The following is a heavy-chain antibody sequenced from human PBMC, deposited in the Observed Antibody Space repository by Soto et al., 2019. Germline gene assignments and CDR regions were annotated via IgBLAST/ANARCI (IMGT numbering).Heavy chain of an antibody. CDR1: GLTLSTSS. CDR2: IRRHTSVT. V-gene: IGHV3-48*01. D-gene: IGHD3-22*01. Sequence: EVQLVESGGMLVQPGESLRLSCAASGLTLSTSSMNWVRQAPGKGLEWISYIRRHTSVTAYADSVKGRFTISRDSAKNSLYLQMDSLRVEDTAVYSCGKVADSGYYTVDRWGQGTLVTVSS. CDR3: GKVADSGYYTVDR. J-gene: IGHJ5*02.